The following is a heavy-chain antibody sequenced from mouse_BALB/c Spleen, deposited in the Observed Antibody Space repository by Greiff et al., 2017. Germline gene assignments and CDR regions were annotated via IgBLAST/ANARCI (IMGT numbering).Heavy chain of an antibody. CDR3: ARGTYGNYGAMDY. Sequence: EVHLVESGGGLVKPGGSLKLSCAASGFTFSSYAMSWVRQTPEKRLEWVASISSGGSTYYPDSVKGRFTISRDNARNILYLQMSSLRSEDTAMYYCARGTYGNYGAMDYWGQGTSVTVSS. V-gene: IGHV5-6-5*01. J-gene: IGHJ4*01. CDR1: GFTFSSYA. CDR2: ISSGGST. D-gene: IGHD2-1*01.